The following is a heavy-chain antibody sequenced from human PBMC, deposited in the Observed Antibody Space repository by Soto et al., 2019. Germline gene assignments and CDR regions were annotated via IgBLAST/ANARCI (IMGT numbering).Heavy chain of an antibody. CDR1: GFTFSSYT. Sequence: GGSLRLSCAASGFTFSSYTMSWVRQAPGKGLDWVSVISCSGGSTYYADSVKGRFTISRDNSKNTLYLQMNSLRAEDTAVYYCAKDGYDILTGFTPRDAFDIWGQGTMVTVSS. CDR3: AKDGYDILTGFTPRDAFDI. D-gene: IGHD3-9*01. J-gene: IGHJ3*02. CDR2: ISCSGGST. V-gene: IGHV3-23*01.